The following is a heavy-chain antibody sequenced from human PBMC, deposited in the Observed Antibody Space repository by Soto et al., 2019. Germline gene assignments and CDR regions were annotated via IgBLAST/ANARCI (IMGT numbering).Heavy chain of an antibody. CDR1: GYTFTSYA. J-gene: IGHJ4*02. D-gene: IGHD2-2*01. V-gene: IGHV1-3*01. Sequence: QVQLVQSVAEVKKPGASVKVSCKASGYTFTSYAIHWARQAPGQRLEWMGWINAGNGNTKYSQEFQGRVTITRDTSASTVYMELSSLRSEDTAVYYCARYCSSASCYRGFDYWGQGTLVTVSS. CDR3: ARYCSSASCYRGFDY. CDR2: INAGNGNT.